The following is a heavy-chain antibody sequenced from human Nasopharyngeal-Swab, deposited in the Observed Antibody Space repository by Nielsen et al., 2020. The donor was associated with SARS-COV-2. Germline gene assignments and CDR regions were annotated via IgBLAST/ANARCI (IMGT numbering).Heavy chain of an antibody. CDR3: ARDSNYYYADF. V-gene: IGHV3-7*04. D-gene: IGHD3-22*01. CDR2: IRGDGHAT. Sequence: VRQMPGKGLEWLANIRGDGHATTYVDSVKGRFTISRDNAENSLFLHLNSLRAEDTAVYYCARDSNYYYADFWGQGTLVTVSS. J-gene: IGHJ4*02.